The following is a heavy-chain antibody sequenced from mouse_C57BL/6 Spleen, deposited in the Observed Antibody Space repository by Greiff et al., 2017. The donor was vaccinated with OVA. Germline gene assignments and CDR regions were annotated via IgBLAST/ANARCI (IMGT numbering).Heavy chain of an antibody. Sequence: EVKLVESGGGLVKPGGSLKLSCAASGFTFSDYGMHWVRQAPEKGLEWVAYISSGSSTIYYADTVKGRFTISRDNAKNTLFLQMTSLRSEDTAMYYCARPHYGTSFAYWGQGTLVTVSA. CDR2: ISSGSSTI. V-gene: IGHV5-17*01. CDR1: GFTFSDYG. D-gene: IGHD1-1*01. CDR3: ARPHYGTSFAY. J-gene: IGHJ3*01.